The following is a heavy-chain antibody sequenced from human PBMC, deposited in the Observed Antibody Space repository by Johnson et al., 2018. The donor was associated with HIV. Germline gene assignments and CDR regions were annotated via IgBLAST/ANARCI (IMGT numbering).Heavy chain of an antibody. CDR3: ATYSSSWYKGGYAFDI. D-gene: IGHD6-13*01. Sequence: QVQLVESGGGVVQPGRSLRLSCAASGFTFSNYAMHWVRQAPGRGLEWVAVISYDGSDKYYADSVKGRFTISRDNAKNSLYLQMNSLRAEDTAVYYCATYSSSWYKGGYAFDIWGQGTMVTVSS. V-gene: IGHV3-30*04. CDR1: GFTFSNYA. J-gene: IGHJ3*02. CDR2: ISYDGSDK.